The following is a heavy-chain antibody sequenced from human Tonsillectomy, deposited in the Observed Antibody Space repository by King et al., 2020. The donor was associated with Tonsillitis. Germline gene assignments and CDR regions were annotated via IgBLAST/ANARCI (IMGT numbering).Heavy chain of an antibody. Sequence: VQLQQWGAGLLKPSETLSLTCAVYGGSFSGYYWSWIRQPPGKGLEWIGETNHSGSTNYNPSLKSRVTISVDTSKNQFSLKLSSVTAADTAVYYCARALWFGELGVGAFDIWGQGTMVTVSS. CDR3: ARALWFGELGVGAFDI. CDR1: GGSFSGYY. CDR2: TNHSGST. D-gene: IGHD3-10*01. V-gene: IGHV4-34*01. J-gene: IGHJ3*02.